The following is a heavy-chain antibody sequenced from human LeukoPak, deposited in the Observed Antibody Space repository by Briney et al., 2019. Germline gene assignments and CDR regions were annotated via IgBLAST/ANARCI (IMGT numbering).Heavy chain of an antibody. Sequence: ASVKVSCKASGYTFSSYSINWVRQAPGQGLEWMGWISTYTGNTNYAQKLQGRVTMTTDTSTSTAYMELRSLRSDDTAVYYCAKDRWRDGSSSFDNWGQGILVTVSS. J-gene: IGHJ4*02. CDR3: AKDRWRDGSSSFDN. V-gene: IGHV1-18*01. D-gene: IGHD6-6*01. CDR2: ISTYTGNT. CDR1: GYTFSSYS.